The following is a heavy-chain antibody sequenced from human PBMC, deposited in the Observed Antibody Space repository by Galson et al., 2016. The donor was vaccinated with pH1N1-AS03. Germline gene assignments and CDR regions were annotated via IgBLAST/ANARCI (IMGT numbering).Heavy chain of an antibody. J-gene: IGHJ4*02. Sequence: SLRLSCAASGFAFSTYWMTRVRQGPGKGLGWVANINQDGSGRYYVDSVKGRFTISRDNADNSLFLQMNSLRAEDTAVYYCAKGGSDSSWYWIYWGQGALVTVSS. CDR2: INQDGSGR. CDR1: GFAFSTYW. CDR3: AKGGSDSSWYWIY. D-gene: IGHD6-13*01. V-gene: IGHV3-7*01.